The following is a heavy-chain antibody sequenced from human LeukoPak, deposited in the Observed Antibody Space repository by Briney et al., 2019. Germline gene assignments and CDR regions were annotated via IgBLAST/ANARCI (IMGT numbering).Heavy chain of an antibody. CDR3: ARHVFSGAIIDY. J-gene: IGHJ4*02. D-gene: IGHD2-21*01. CDR1: GGSISSYY. Sequence: SETLSLTRTVSGGSISSYYWSWIRQSPGKGLEWIGYIYYSGSTNYNPSLKSRVTISIDTSKNQFSLKLSSVTAADTAVYFCARHVFSGAIIDYWGQGTLVTVSS. V-gene: IGHV4-59*08. CDR2: IYYSGST.